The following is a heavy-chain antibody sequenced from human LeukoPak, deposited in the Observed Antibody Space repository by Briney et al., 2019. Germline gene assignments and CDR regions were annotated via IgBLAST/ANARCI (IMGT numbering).Heavy chain of an antibody. CDR2: ISYDGTNK. D-gene: IGHD3-3*01. Sequence: GGSRRLSCAASGFTFSNYDMHWVRQAPGKGLEWVAVISYDGTNKYYADSVKGRFTISRDNSKSTLYPQMNSLRAEDTAVYYCAKENDFVYWGQGTLVTVSS. CDR1: GFTFSNYD. J-gene: IGHJ4*02. CDR3: AKENDFVY. V-gene: IGHV3-30*18.